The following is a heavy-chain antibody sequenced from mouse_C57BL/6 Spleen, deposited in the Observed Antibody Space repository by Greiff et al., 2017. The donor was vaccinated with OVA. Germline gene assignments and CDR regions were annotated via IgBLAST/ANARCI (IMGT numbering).Heavy chain of an antibody. Sequence: QVQLQQPGAELVRPGSSVKLSCKASGYTFTSYWMDWVKQRPGQGLEWIGNIYPSDSETHYNQNFKDKATLTVDKSSSTAYMQLSSLTSEDSAVYYCARRAGSYAMDYWGQGTSVTVSS. CDR1: GYTFTSYW. CDR3: ARRAGSYAMDY. D-gene: IGHD3-3*01. J-gene: IGHJ4*01. V-gene: IGHV1-61*01. CDR2: IYPSDSET.